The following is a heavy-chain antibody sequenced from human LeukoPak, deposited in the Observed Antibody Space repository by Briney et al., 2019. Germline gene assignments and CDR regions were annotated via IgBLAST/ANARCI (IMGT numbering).Heavy chain of an antibody. CDR2: ISSSSSYT. Sequence: PGGSLRLSCAASGFTFSDYYMSWIRQAPGKGLEGVSYISSSSSYTNYADSVKGRFTISRDNAKNSLYLQMNSLRAEDTAVYYCARAYYDSSGYYSRPYAFDIWGQGTMVTVSS. J-gene: IGHJ3*02. CDR1: GFTFSDYY. D-gene: IGHD3-22*01. V-gene: IGHV3-11*06. CDR3: ARAYYDSSGYYSRPYAFDI.